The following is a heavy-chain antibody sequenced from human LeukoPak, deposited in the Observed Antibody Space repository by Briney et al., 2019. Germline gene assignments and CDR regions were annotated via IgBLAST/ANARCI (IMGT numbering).Heavy chain of an antibody. CDR1: GDSISFYY. V-gene: IGHV4-4*07. CDR2: VYSSGST. J-gene: IGHJ4*02. Sequence: PSETLSLTCTVSGDSISFYYWSWIRQPAGKGLEWIGRVYSSGSTNYNPSLKSRVTMSVDTSKNQFSLKLTSVTAADTAVYYCAREYDSSGYPFDYWGQGTLVTVSS. CDR3: AREYDSSGYPFDY. D-gene: IGHD3-22*01.